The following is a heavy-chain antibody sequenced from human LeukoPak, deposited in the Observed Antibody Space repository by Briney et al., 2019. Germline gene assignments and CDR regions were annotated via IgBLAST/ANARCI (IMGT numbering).Heavy chain of an antibody. CDR3: AGEWNYYDSSGYSYYFDY. Sequence: PGGSLRLSCAASGFTFSSYAVSWVRQAPGKGLEWVSAINSAGSTYYGDSVRGRFTISRDNSKNVLHLQMNSLRAEDTALYYCAGEWNYYDSSGYSYYFDYWGQGTLVTVSS. J-gene: IGHJ4*02. CDR1: GFTFSSYA. CDR2: INSAGST. D-gene: IGHD3-22*01. V-gene: IGHV3-23*01.